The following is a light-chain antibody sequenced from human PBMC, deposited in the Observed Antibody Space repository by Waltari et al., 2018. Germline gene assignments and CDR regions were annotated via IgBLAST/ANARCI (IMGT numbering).Light chain of an antibody. CDR2: RSD. Sequence: GTPGQRVSISCSGSASNIGGNLVNWYQQLPGKDPKLLIYRSDLRPSGVPDRFSGSKSGTSASLAISGLQSEDEADYFCASWDDSLNGHWVFGGGTKVTVL. CDR3: ASWDDSLNGHWV. CDR1: ASNIGGNL. V-gene: IGLV1-44*01. J-gene: IGLJ3*02.